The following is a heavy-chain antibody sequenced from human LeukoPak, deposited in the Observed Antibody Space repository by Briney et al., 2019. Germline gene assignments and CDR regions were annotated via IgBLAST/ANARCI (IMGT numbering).Heavy chain of an antibody. V-gene: IGHV3-21*01. CDR3: AKDRYSYAFEYFES. J-gene: IGHJ4*02. CDR2: ISSSSSYI. Sequence: GGSLRLSCAASGFTFSSYSMNWVRQAPGKGLEWVSSISSSSSYIYYADSVKGRFTISRDNSKNTLSLQVSSLRAEDTAVYYCAKDRYSYAFEYFESWGQGTLVTVSS. D-gene: IGHD3-16*01. CDR1: GFTFSSYS.